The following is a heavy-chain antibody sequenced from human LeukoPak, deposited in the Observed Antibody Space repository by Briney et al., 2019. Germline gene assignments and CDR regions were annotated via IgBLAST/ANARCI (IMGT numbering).Heavy chain of an antibody. V-gene: IGHV1-18*01. J-gene: IGHJ4*02. Sequence: GASVKVSCKASGYTFTSYGISWVRQAPGQGLEWMGWISAYNGNTNYAQKLQGRVTMTTDTSTSTAYMELRSLRSDDTAVYYCARARGAGLRSLEWLWWGQGTLVTVSS. CDR3: ARARGAGLRSLEWLW. D-gene: IGHD3-3*01. CDR2: ISAYNGNT. CDR1: GYTFTSYG.